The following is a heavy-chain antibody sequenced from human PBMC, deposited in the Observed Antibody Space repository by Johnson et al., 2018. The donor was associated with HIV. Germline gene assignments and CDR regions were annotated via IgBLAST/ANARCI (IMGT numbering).Heavy chain of an antibody. D-gene: IGHD3-22*01. V-gene: IGHV3-9*01. CDR2: ITCNSRGI. CDR1: GFTFDDYG. CDR3: ASQIYDYDSGGYSGVFDI. Sequence: QLVESGGVVVQPGGSLRLYCAASGFTFDDYGMHWVRQAPGKGLEWVSTITCNSRGIGYAGSVKGRFTLSRDYSKNRLYLQMNSLRAEDTAVYYCASQIYDYDSGGYSGVFDIWGQGTMVTVSS. J-gene: IGHJ3*02.